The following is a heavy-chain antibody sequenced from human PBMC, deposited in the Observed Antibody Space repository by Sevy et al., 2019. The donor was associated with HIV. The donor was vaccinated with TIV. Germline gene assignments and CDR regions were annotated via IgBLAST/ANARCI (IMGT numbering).Heavy chain of an antibody. CDR2: ISNDGSDK. CDR1: GFSFSRHG. J-gene: IGHJ6*02. CDR3: ANSRGRYEGSSWLYYYYIMDV. V-gene: IGHV3-30*18. Sequence: GGSLRLSCAAAGFSFSRHGMHWARQAPGKGLEWVAVISNDGSDKEYAESVKGRFTVSRDNSKDMVYLQMNSLRLDDTAVYYCANSRGRYEGSSWLYYYYIMDVWGQGTTVTVSS. D-gene: IGHD6-13*01.